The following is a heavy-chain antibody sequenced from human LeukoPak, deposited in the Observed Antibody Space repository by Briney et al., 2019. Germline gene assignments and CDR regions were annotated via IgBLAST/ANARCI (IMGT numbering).Heavy chain of an antibody. CDR3: TTAFGMITFPFDY. J-gene: IGHJ4*02. Sequence: PGGSLRLSSAASGFTFSNAWMSWVRQAPGKGLEWVGRIKSKTDGGTTDYAAPVKGRFTISRDDSKSTLYLQMNSLKTEDTAVYYCTTAFGMITFPFDYWGQGTLVTVSS. CDR1: GFTFSNAW. D-gene: IGHD3-16*01. V-gene: IGHV3-15*01. CDR2: IKSKTDGGTT.